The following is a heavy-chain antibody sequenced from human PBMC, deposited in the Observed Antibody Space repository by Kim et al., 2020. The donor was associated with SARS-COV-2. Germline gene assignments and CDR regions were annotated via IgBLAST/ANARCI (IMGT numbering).Heavy chain of an antibody. CDR1: GYTFTSYY. Sequence: ASVKVSCKASGYTFTSYYMHWVRQAPGQGLEWMGIINPSGGSTSYAQKFQGRVTMTRDTSTSTVYMELSSLRSEDTAVYYCARDRSSSWTGYYYYYYGMDVWGQETTVTVSS. D-gene: IGHD6-13*01. V-gene: IGHV1-46*01. CDR3: ARDRSSSWTGYYYYYYGMDV. J-gene: IGHJ6*02. CDR2: INPSGGST.